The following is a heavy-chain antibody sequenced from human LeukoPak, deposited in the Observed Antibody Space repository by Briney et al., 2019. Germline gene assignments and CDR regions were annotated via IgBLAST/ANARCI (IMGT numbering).Heavy chain of an antibody. Sequence: GGSLRLSCAASGFTFSTYAMSWVRQAPGKGLEWVSTIENSGGRGGDTYYAGSVKGRFTISRDNSKNTLYLQMNSLRAEDTAVYYCAKRRVAGSRESDYWGQGTLVTVSS. CDR3: AKRRVAGSRESDY. CDR1: GFTFSTYA. D-gene: IGHD6-19*01. J-gene: IGHJ4*02. CDR2: IENSGGRGGDT. V-gene: IGHV3-23*01.